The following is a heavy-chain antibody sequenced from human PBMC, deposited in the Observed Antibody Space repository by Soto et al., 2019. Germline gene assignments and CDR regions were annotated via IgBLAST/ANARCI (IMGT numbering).Heavy chain of an antibody. J-gene: IGHJ6*02. V-gene: IGHV3-33*01. D-gene: IGHD4-17*01. Sequence: GGSLRLSCAASGFSFSNFGMLWVRQAPGKGLEWVAVIWYDGSNKYHADSVKGRFTISRDNSKNTLYMQMNSLRAEDTAVYYCARDTVNANGMDVWGQGTTITVSS. CDR3: ARDTVNANGMDV. CDR2: IWYDGSNK. CDR1: GFSFSNFG.